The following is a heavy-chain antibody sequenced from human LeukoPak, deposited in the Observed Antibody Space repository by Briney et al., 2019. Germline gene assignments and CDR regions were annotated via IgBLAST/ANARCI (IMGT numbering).Heavy chain of an antibody. Sequence: PGGSLRLSCAASGFTFSSYGMHWVRQAPGKGLEWVAVISYDGSNKYYADSVKGRFTISRDNSKNTLYLQMNSLRAEDTAVYYCAKDSYYYGSGSQDYWGQGTLVTVSS. CDR3: AKDSYYYGSGSQDY. J-gene: IGHJ4*02. CDR1: GFTFSSYG. CDR2: ISYDGSNK. D-gene: IGHD3-10*01. V-gene: IGHV3-30*18.